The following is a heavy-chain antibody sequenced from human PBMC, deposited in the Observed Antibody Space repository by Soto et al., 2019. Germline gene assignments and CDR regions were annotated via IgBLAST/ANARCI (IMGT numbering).Heavy chain of an antibody. D-gene: IGHD1-1*01. CDR1: GGAFIGYY. V-gene: IGHV4-34*01. CDR3: ASTWRRRAFDI. J-gene: IGHJ3*02. CDR2: INHSGST. Sequence: SETLSLTCAVYGGAFIGYYWIFIRHPPFKGLEWIGEINHSGSTNYNPSLKSRVTISVDTSKNQFSLKLSSVTAADTAVYSCASTWRRRAFDICGKGTMVTVSS.